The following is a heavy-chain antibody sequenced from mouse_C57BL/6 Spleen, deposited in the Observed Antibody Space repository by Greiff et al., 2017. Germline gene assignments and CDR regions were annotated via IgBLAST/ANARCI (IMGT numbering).Heavy chain of an antibody. CDR2: IYPRTGNT. V-gene: IGHV1-81*01. J-gene: IGHJ4*01. CDR1: GYTFTSYW. D-gene: IGHD2-2*01. CDR3: ERSYGYGDDYSDLDY. Sequence: VQLQQSGAELARPGASVKLSCKASGYTFTSYWMSWVKQRPGQGLEWIGEIYPRTGNTYYNDKFKGKATLTADTSSSTAYMQLRSLTSEDFAVYFCERSYGYGDDYSDLDYWGQGTSVTVSS.